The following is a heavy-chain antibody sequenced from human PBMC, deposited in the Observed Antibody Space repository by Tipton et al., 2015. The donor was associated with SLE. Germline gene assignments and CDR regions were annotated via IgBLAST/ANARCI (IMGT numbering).Heavy chain of an antibody. J-gene: IGHJ4*02. CDR3: ANMRGPQNFDY. CDR1: GFTFSSYA. CDR2: INHSGST. Sequence: LRLSCAASGFTFSSYAMSWVRQAPGKGLEWIGEINHSGSTNYNPSLKSRVTISVDTSKNQFSLKLSSVTAADTAVYYCANMRGPQNFDYWGQGTLVTVSS. V-gene: IGHV4-34*08.